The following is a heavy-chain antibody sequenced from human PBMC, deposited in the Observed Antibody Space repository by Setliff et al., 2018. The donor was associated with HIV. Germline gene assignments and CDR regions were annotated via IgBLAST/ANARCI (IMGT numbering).Heavy chain of an antibody. V-gene: IGHV1-69-2*01. J-gene: IGHJ5*02. D-gene: IGHD2-2*01. CDR2: VDPEDGET. CDR1: GYTLTDYY. Sequence: ASVKVSCKDSGYTLTDYYIHCVQLAPGKGLEWMGRVDPEDGETIYAEKFRGRVTITADMSTDTAYMELRSLISEDTAFYYCAVGFVVVAPAARYNWFDPWGQGTLVTVSS. CDR3: AVGFVVVAPAARYNWFDP.